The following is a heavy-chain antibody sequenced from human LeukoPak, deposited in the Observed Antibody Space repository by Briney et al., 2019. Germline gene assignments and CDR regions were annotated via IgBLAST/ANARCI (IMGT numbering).Heavy chain of an antibody. CDR2: ISCSGST. CDR1: GGSITSYY. V-gene: IGHV4-59*01. CDR3: ASGGYCSSGSCYPNWFDP. Sequence: SETLSLTCSVSGGSITSYYWSWIRQPPGKGLEWIGYISCSGSTNYNPSLKSRVSISIDTSKNQFSLKLSSVTAADTAVYYCASGGYCSSGSCYPNWFDPWGQGTLVTVSS. J-gene: IGHJ5*02. D-gene: IGHD2-15*01.